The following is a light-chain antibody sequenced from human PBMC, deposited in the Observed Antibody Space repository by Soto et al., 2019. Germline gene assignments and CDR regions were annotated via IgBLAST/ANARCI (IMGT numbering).Light chain of an antibody. CDR1: QSVSSN. Sequence: EIVMTQSPATLSVSPGERATLSCRASQSVSSNLAWYQHNPGQAPRLLIFGASTRASGIPARFSCSGSGTEFTLTSSSLQSEDFALYYCQQYNNYVTFGQGTRLEIK. J-gene: IGKJ5*01. CDR2: GAS. V-gene: IGKV3-15*01. CDR3: QQYNNYVT.